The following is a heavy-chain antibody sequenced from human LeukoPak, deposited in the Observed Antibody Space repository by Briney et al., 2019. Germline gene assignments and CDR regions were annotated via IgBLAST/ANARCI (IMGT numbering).Heavy chain of an antibody. V-gene: IGHV4-61*02. CDR2: IYTSGST. CDR3: ARGSAWLKYYFDY. Sequence: SETLSLTCTVSGGSISSGSYYWSWIRQPAGKGLEWIGRIYTSGSTYYNPSLKSRVTISVDTSKNQFSLKLSSVTAADTAVYYCARGSAWLKYYFDYWGQGTLVTVSS. D-gene: IGHD3-10*01. J-gene: IGHJ4*02. CDR1: GGSISSGSYY.